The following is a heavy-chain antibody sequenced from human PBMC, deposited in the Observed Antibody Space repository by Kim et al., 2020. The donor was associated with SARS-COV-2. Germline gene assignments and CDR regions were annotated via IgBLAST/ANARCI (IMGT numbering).Heavy chain of an antibody. CDR3: TTGGPHYGGNPLNF. CDR2: IKSKTDGETT. V-gene: IGHV3-15*01. Sequence: GGSLRLSCAASRLTFNNAWMSWVRQAPGRGLEWVGRIKSKTDGETTDYAAPVKGRFTISRDDSKNTQYLQMNSLKIEDTAVYYCTTGGPHYGGNPLNFWGQGTLVTVSS. J-gene: IGHJ4*02. CDR1: RLTFNNAW. D-gene: IGHD4-17*01.